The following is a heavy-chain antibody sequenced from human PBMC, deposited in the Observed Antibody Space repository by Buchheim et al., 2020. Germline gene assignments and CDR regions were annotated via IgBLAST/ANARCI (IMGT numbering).Heavy chain of an antibody. D-gene: IGHD5-24*01. CDR2: SSSTSSRI. CDR1: GFTFSTYS. CDR3: AKGVATIPSLRGWYFDL. Sequence: EVQLVESGGGLVQPGGSLRLSCAASGFTFSTYSMNWVRQAPGKGLEWISYSSSTSSRIYYADSVKGRFTISRDNAENSLYLQMSGLRDEDTAVYYCAKGVATIPSLRGWYFDLWGRGTL. J-gene: IGHJ2*01. V-gene: IGHV3-48*02.